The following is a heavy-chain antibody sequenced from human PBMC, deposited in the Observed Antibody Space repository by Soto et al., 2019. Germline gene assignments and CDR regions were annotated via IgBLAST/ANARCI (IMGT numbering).Heavy chain of an antibody. J-gene: IGHJ5*02. CDR2: VSSSSRNI. D-gene: IGHD4-17*01. Sequence: GGSLRLSCAASGFTFSDYAMHWVRQAPGKGLEWVSVVSSSSRNIYYADSVKGRFTISRDNAKNSLYLQMNSLRAEDTAVYYCAREGGDLNWFDPWGQGTLVTVSS. CDR3: AREGGDLNWFDP. V-gene: IGHV3-48*01. CDR1: GFTFSDYA.